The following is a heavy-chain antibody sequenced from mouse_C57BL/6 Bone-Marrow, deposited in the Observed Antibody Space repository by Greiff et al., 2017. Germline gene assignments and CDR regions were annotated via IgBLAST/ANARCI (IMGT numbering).Heavy chain of an antibody. CDR1: GYTFTCYG. CDR2: IYPRSGNT. V-gene: IGHV1-81*01. Sequence: QVQLQQSGAELARPGASVQLSCKASGYTFTCYGISWVKQRTGQGLEWIGEIYPRSGNTYYNEKFKGKATLTADKSSSTAYMGLRSLTSEDAAVYFCARSELGLRSLDYWGQGGSVTASS. D-gene: IGHD3-1*01. J-gene: IGHJ4*01. CDR3: ARSELGLRSLDY.